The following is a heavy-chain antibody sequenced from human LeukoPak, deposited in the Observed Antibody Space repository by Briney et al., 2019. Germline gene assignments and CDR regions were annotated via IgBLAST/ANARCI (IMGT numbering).Heavy chain of an antibody. D-gene: IGHD6-6*01. V-gene: IGHV3-15*01. CDR1: GFTFSNAW. Sequence: GGSLRLSCAASGFTFSNAWMSWVRQAPGKGLEWVGRIKSKTDGGTTDYAAPGKGRFTISRDDSKNTLYLQMNSLKTEDTAVYYCTMIAAPALNFDYWGQGTLVTVSS. CDR3: TMIAAPALNFDY. J-gene: IGHJ4*02. CDR2: IKSKTDGGTT.